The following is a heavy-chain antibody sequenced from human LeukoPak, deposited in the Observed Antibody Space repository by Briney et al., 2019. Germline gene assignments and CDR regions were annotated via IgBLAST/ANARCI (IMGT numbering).Heavy chain of an antibody. CDR1: GYTFTGYY. Sequence: AASVKLSCKASGYTFTGYYMHWVRQAPGQGLESMGWINPNTGGTNFAQNFQGRVTMTTVTSISTAYMELSRLRSDDTAVYYCARVVDILTGHDTALDYWGQGTLVTVSS. CDR2: INPNTGGT. D-gene: IGHD3-9*01. J-gene: IGHJ4*02. V-gene: IGHV1-2*02. CDR3: ARVVDILTGHDTALDY.